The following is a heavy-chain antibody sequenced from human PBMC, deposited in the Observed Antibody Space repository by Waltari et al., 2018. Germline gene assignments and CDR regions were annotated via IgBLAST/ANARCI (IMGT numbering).Heavy chain of an antibody. CDR3: ARDRGRGLYLDS. D-gene: IGHD2-15*01. CDR1: GDSMSGNNW. V-gene: IGHV4-4*02. J-gene: IGHJ4*02. Sequence: QLQLQESGPGLVKPSGTLSLTCVVSGDSMSGNNWWNWVRQSPGKGLEWIGQVHRTGRTNFNPSFASRVDVSLDMSINQFSLKVCSVTAADTAGYYCARDRGRGLYLDSWGQGILVTVSP. CDR2: VHRTGRT.